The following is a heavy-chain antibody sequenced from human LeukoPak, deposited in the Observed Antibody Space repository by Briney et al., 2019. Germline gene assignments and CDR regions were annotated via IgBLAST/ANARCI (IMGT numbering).Heavy chain of an antibody. Sequence: SQTLSLTCTVSGGSISSGGYYWSWIRQPPGKGLEWIGYIYHSGSTYYNPSLKSRVTISVDRSKNQFSLKLSSVTAADTAVYYCARGWGSRSSGYLYYFDYWGQGTLVTVSS. CDR2: IYHSGST. J-gene: IGHJ4*02. D-gene: IGHD3-22*01. V-gene: IGHV4-30-2*01. CDR1: GGSISSGGYY. CDR3: ARGWGSRSSGYLYYFDY.